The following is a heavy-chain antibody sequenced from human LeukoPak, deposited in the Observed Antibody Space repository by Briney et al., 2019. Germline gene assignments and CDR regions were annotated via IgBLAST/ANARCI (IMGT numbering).Heavy chain of an antibody. CDR2: INHSGST. CDR3: ARYRLGYCSSTSCYAGYYFDY. V-gene: IGHV4-34*01. Sequence: SETLSLTCAVYGGSFSGYYWSWIRQPPGKGLEWIGEINHSGSTNYNPSLKSRVTISVDTSKNQFSLKLSSVTAADTAVYYCARYRLGYCSSTSCYAGYYFDYWGQGTLVTVSS. D-gene: IGHD2-2*01. J-gene: IGHJ4*02. CDR1: GGSFSGYY.